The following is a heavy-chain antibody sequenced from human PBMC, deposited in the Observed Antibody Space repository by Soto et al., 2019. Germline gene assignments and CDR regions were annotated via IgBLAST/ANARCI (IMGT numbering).Heavy chain of an antibody. D-gene: IGHD2-2*01. CDR1: GYTFTSYD. CDR3: AMFLRYQLLLSTEYYYYMDV. Sequence: ASVKVSCKASGYTFTSYDINWVRQATGQVLEWMGWMNPNSGNTGYAQKIQGRVTMTRNTSISTAYMELSSLRSEDTALYYCAMFLRYQLLLSTEYYYYMDVWGKGTTVTVSS. CDR2: MNPNSGNT. V-gene: IGHV1-8*01. J-gene: IGHJ6*03.